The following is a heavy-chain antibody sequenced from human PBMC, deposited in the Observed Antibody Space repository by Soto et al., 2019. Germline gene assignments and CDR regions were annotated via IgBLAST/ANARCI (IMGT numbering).Heavy chain of an antibody. V-gene: IGHV1-18*01. CDR2: ISAYNGNT. CDR3: AREGQGDYYDSSGYEPIDY. J-gene: IGHJ4*02. CDR1: GYTFTSYG. D-gene: IGHD3-22*01. Sequence: QVQLVLSGAEVKKPGASVKVSCKASGYTFTSYGISWVRQAPGQGLEWMGWISAYNGNTNYAQKRQGRVTMTSDTSTSTAYMELRSLRSDDTAVYSCAREGQGDYYDSSGYEPIDYWGQGTLVTVSS.